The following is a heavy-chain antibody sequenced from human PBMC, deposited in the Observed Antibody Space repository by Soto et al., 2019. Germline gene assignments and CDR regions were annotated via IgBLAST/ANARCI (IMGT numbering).Heavy chain of an antibody. V-gene: IGHV1-18*01. CDR3: ARANYYGSGSYQNWYFDL. CDR1: GYTFTSYG. J-gene: IGHJ2*01. CDR2: ISAYNGNT. D-gene: IGHD3-10*01. Sequence: QVQLVQSGAEVKKPGASVKVSCKASGYTFTSYGISWVRQAPGQRLEWMGWISAYNGNTNYAQKLQGRVTMTTDTSTSTAYMELRSLRSDDTAVYYCARANYYGSGSYQNWYFDLWCRGTLVTVSS.